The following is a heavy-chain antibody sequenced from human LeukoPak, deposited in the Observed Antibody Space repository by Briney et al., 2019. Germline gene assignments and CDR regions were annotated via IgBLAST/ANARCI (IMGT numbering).Heavy chain of an antibody. V-gene: IGHV4-39*01. D-gene: IGHD3-16*02. CDR1: GGSISSSSYY. J-gene: IGHJ4*02. CDR2: IYYSGST. CDR3: ARHVHDYIWGSYRHGRYDY. Sequence: SETMSLTCTVSGGSISSSSYYWGWISQPPGKGLEWIGSIYYSGSTYYNPSLKSRGTISVDTSKNQFSLKLSSVTAADTAVYYCARHVHDYIWGSYRHGRYDYWGQGTLVTVSS.